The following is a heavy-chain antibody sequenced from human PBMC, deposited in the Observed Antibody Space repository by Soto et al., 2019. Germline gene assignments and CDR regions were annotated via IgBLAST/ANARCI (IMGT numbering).Heavy chain of an antibody. J-gene: IGHJ4*02. CDR3: ARDVSPDYYDSSGYYIPDY. Sequence: ASVKVSFKASGYAFTSYGISWLRQAPGQGLEWMGWISAYNGNTNYAQKLQGRVTMTTDTSTSTAYMELRSLRSDDTAVYYCARDVSPDYYDSSGYYIPDYWGQGTLVTVSS. V-gene: IGHV1-18*04. CDR2: ISAYNGNT. D-gene: IGHD3-22*01. CDR1: GYAFTSYG.